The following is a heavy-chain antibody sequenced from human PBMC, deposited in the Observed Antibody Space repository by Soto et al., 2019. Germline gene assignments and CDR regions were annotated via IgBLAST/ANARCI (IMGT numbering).Heavy chain of an antibody. Sequence: VSVKLSCKASGYTLTSYGISCVRQAPGQGLEWMGWISAYNGNTNYAQKLQGRVTMTTDTSTSTAYMELRSLRSDDTAVYYCARESNIPLVDYWGQGTLVTVSS. V-gene: IGHV1-18*01. CDR2: ISAYNGNT. CDR3: ARESNIPLVDY. CDR1: GYTLTSYG. J-gene: IGHJ4*02. D-gene: IGHD2-21*01.